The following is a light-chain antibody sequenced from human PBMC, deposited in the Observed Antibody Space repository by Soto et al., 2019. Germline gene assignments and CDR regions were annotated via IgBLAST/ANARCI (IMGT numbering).Light chain of an antibody. J-gene: IGLJ3*02. CDR1: SSDIGGDDF. CDR2: EVS. V-gene: IGLV2-14*01. Sequence: QSVLTQPASVSGSPGQSITISCTGSSSDIGGDDFVSWYQQHPGKAPKILMYEVSNRPSGVSNRFSGSKSGYTASLTISGLQAEDESDYYCISYPRYYTWVFGGGTKLTVL. CDR3: ISYPRYYTWV.